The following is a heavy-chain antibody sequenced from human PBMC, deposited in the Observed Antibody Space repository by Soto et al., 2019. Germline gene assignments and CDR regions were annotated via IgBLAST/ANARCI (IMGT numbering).Heavy chain of an antibody. CDR1: GGSIRSGGYH. CDR2: VYSSGST. CDR3: ARDNSGYYWFDA. Sequence: ASETLSLTCAVSGGSIRSGGYHLNWIRQLPGKGLEWIGFVYSSGSTSYNPSLKSRVTIAVDTSKNQFSLKLSSVTAADTAVYYCARDNSGYYWFDAWGQGTQVTVSS. V-gene: IGHV4-31*11. D-gene: IGHD5-12*01. J-gene: IGHJ5*02.